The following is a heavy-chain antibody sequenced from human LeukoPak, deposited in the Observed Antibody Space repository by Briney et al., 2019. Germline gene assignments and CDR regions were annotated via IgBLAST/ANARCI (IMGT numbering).Heavy chain of an antibody. Sequence: ASVKVSCKASGYTFTNYGINWLRQAPGQGLEWMGFINPSGSSAAYAQKFQGRLTMTRDMFTSTDYMELTSLTSDDTAVYYCARDNSVGETAWWFDPWGQGTLVTVSS. CDR2: INPSGSSA. V-gene: IGHV1-46*01. CDR3: ARDNSVGETAWWFDP. J-gene: IGHJ5*02. D-gene: IGHD1-26*01. CDR1: GYTFTNYG.